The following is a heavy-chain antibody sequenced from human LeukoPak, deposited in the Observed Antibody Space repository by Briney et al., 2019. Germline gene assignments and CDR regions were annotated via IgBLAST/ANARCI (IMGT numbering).Heavy chain of an antibody. CDR1: GFIFKNYW. Sequence: PGGSLRLSCAASGFIFKNYWMSWVRQAPGKGLEWVANIKEDGSEKKYVDSVKGRLTLSRDNAKNSLYLQMNSLRAEDTAVYYCARQLSGWSDYWGQGTLVTVSS. V-gene: IGHV3-7*01. D-gene: IGHD6-19*01. CDR2: IKEDGSEK. J-gene: IGHJ4*02. CDR3: ARQLSGWSDY.